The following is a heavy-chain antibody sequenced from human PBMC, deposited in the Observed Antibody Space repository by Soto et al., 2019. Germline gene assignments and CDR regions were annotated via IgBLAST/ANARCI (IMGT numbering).Heavy chain of an antibody. CDR1: GFTFSSYA. Sequence: GDSLKISCAASGFTFSSYAMNWVRPAPGQGLEWVSSISSSASHIYYSDSVKGRFTSSRDNAKNSLYLQMNSLRAEDTAVYYCARGRGANYPHYYMDVWGTGTTVTVSS. CDR3: ARGRGANYPHYYMDV. V-gene: IGHV3-21*01. J-gene: IGHJ6*03. D-gene: IGHD4-4*01. CDR2: ISSSASHI.